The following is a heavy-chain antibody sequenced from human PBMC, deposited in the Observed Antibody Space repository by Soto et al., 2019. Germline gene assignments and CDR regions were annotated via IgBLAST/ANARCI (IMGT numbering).Heavy chain of an antibody. CDR1: GYSFTSYW. V-gene: IGHV5-51*01. D-gene: IGHD2-21*02. CDR2: IYPGDSDT. Sequence: GEPLKISCXGSGYSFTSYWIGWVRQMPGKGLEWMGIIYPGDSDTRYSPSFQGQVTISADKSISTAYLQWSSLKASDTAMYYCARQGYCGGDCYSWFDPWGQGTLVTVS. J-gene: IGHJ5*02. CDR3: ARQGYCGGDCYSWFDP.